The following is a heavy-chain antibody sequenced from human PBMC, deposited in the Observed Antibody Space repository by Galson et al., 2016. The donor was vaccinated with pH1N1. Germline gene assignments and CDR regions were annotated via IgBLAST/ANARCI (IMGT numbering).Heavy chain of an antibody. CDR2: IYTSGST. CDR1: GGSISSGSYY. D-gene: IGHD3-16*01. Sequence: TCTVSGGSISSGSYYWSWIRQPAGKGLEWIGYIYTSGSTNYNPSLKSRVTISVDTSKNQLSLKLSSVTAADTAVYSCARIPRGEFLYYFDYRGQGTLVTVSS. J-gene: IGHJ4*02. V-gene: IGHV4-61*09. CDR3: ARIPRGEFLYYFDY.